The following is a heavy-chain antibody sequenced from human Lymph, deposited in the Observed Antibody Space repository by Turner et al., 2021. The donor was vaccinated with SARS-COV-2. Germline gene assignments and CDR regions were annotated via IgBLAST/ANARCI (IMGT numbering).Heavy chain of an antibody. Sequence: EVQLLESGGGLVQPGGSLRLSFAASGLTFSSYAMSWVRQAPGKELECVSAISGSGGSTYYADSVKGRFTISRDNSKNTLYLQMNSLRAEDTAVYYCAKEGDTAMVNFDYWGQGTLVTVSS. V-gene: IGHV3-23*01. CDR2: ISGSGGST. D-gene: IGHD5-18*01. CDR3: AKEGDTAMVNFDY. CDR1: GLTFSSYA. J-gene: IGHJ4*02.